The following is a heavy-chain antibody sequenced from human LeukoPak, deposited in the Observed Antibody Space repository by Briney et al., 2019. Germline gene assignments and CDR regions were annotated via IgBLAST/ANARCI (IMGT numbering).Heavy chain of an antibody. Sequence: SETLSLTCTVSGGSISSYYWSWIGQPAGKGLEWIGHIYTSGSTNYNPSLKSRVTMSVDTSKNQFSLKLNSVTAADTAVYYCARSVKYQLLFDYWGHGTLVTVSS. CDR2: IYTSGST. J-gene: IGHJ4*01. CDR3: ARSVKYQLLFDY. CDR1: GGSISSYY. D-gene: IGHD2-2*01. V-gene: IGHV4-4*07.